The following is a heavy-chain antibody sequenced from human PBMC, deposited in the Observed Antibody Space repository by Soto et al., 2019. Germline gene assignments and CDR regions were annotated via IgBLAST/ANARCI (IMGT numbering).Heavy chain of an antibody. CDR1: GFTFSSYA. CDR3: AKGDLGDSYGYWYTWFDP. D-gene: IGHD5-18*01. J-gene: IGHJ5*02. Sequence: EVQLLESGGGLVQPGGSLRLSCAASGFTFSSYAMSWVRQAPGKGLEWVSAISGSGGSTYYADSVKGRFTISRDNSKNTLYLQMNSLRAEDTAVYYCAKGDLGDSYGYWYTWFDPWGQGTLVTVSS. V-gene: IGHV3-23*01. CDR2: ISGSGGST.